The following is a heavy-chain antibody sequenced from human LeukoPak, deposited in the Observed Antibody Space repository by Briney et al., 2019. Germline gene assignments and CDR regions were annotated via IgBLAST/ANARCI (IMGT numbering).Heavy chain of an antibody. CDR3: AKAPYDSSGLDY. D-gene: IGHD3-22*01. Sequence: GGSLRLSCAASGFTFDDYAMHWVRQAPGKSLEWVSGISWNSGSIGYADSVKGRFTISRDNAKNSLYLQMNSLRAEDTALYYCAKAPYDSSGLDYWGQGTLVTVSS. CDR1: GFTFDDYA. V-gene: IGHV3-9*01. CDR2: ISWNSGSI. J-gene: IGHJ4*02.